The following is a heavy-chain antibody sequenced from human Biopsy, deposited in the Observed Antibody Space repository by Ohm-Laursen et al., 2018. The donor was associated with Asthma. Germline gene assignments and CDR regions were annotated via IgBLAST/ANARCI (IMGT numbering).Heavy chain of an antibody. CDR2: IYYTGCA. Sequence: SQTLSLTCTVSGGSVSTGSYYWSWIRQPPGKGLEWLCYIYYTGCANYNPFRKSRVTISADTSKNQFSQRLNSVTAADTAVYYCARGPNYHGSGRAPIGMDVWGQGTTVTVSS. CDR3: ARGPNYHGSGRAPIGMDV. D-gene: IGHD3-10*01. V-gene: IGHV4-61*01. J-gene: IGHJ6*02. CDR1: GGSVSTGSYY.